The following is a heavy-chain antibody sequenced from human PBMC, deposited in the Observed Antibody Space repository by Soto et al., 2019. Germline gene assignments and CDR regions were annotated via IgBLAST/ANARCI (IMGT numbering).Heavy chain of an antibody. J-gene: IGHJ3*02. V-gene: IGHV4-30-4*01. Sequence: SETLSLTCTVSGGSISSGDYYWSWIRQPPGKGLEWIGYIYYSGSTYYNPSLKSRVTISVDTSKNQFSLKLSSVTAADTAVYYCARDAVLPGRYDSSGYYDYIGAFDIWGQGTMVTVSS. CDR3: ARDAVLPGRYDSSGYYDYIGAFDI. D-gene: IGHD3-22*01. CDR1: GGSISSGDYY. CDR2: IYYSGST.